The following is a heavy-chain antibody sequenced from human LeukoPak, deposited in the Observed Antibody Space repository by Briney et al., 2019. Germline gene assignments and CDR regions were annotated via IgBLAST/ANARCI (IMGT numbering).Heavy chain of an antibody. D-gene: IGHD6-19*01. CDR3: ATAVSVAGDS. CDR1: GFTFRTNW. Sequence: GGSLRLSCAASGFTFRTNWMSWFRQAPGKGLESVPHISPDRSETYYVDSVKGRFTISRDDAKTSLYLQMNSLRAEDTAVYYCATAVSVAGDSWGQGTLVTVSS. V-gene: IGHV3-7*01. CDR2: ISPDRSET. J-gene: IGHJ5*01.